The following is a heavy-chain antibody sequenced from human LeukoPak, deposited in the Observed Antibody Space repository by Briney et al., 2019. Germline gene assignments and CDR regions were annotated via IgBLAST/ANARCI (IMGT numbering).Heavy chain of an antibody. V-gene: IGHV7-4-1*01. CDR2: INTNTGNP. J-gene: IGHJ4*02. Sequence: ASVKVSCRASGYTFTSYAMNWVRQAPGQGLEWMGWINTNTGNPTYAQGFTGRFVFSLDTSVSTAYLQICSLKAEDTAVYYCARDEARGIAVLNYWGQGTLVTVSS. D-gene: IGHD6-19*01. CDR1: GYTFTSYA. CDR3: ARDEARGIAVLNY.